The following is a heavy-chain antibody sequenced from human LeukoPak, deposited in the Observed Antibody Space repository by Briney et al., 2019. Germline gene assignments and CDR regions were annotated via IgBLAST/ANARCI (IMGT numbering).Heavy chain of an antibody. CDR3: ARRSPGNV. CDR2: ISWNSGSI. J-gene: IGHJ6*02. V-gene: IGHV3-9*01. CDR1: GFTFDDYA. Sequence: GGSLRLSCAASGFTFDDYAMHWVRQAPGKGLEWVSGISWNSGSIGYADSVKGRFTISRDNAKNSLYLQMNSLRAEDTAVYYCARRSPGNVWGQGTTVTVSS.